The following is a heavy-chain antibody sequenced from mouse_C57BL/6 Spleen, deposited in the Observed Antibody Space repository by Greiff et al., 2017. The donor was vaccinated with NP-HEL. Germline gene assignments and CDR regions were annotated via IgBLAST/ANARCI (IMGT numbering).Heavy chain of an antibody. V-gene: IGHV1-47*01. Sequence: QVQLKESGAELVKPGASVKMSCKASGYTFTTYPIEWMKQNHGMSLEWIGNFHPYNDDTKYNEKFKGKATLTVEKSSSTVYLELSRLTSDDSAVYYCARGGYYDYYAMDYWGQGTSVTVSS. CDR2: FHPYNDDT. CDR1: GYTFTTYP. CDR3: ARGGYYDYYAMDY. D-gene: IGHD2-3*01. J-gene: IGHJ4*01.